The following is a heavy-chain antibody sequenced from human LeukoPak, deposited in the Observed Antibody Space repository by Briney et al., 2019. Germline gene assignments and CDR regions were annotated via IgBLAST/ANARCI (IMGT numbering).Heavy chain of an antibody. V-gene: IGHV4-39*07. D-gene: IGHD5-18*01. CDR1: GGSISSGGYY. J-gene: IGHJ4*02. CDR3: ARGGLAGGYSYGSFDY. Sequence: ASETLSLTCTVSGGSISSGGYYWSWIRQPPGKGLEWIGEINHSGSTNYNPSLKSRVTISVDTSKNQFSLKLSSVTAADTAVYYCARGGLAGGYSYGSFDYWGQGTLVTVSS. CDR2: INHSGST.